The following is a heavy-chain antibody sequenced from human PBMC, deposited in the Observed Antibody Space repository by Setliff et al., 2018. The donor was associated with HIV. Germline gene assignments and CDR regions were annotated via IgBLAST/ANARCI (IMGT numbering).Heavy chain of an antibody. V-gene: IGHV4-34*01. CDR3: ARRGDFFYYAMDV. J-gene: IGHJ6*02. CDR1: GDSFGDFY. Sequence: PSEPLSLTCAMYGDSFGDFYWNWIRQPPGKGLEWIGEIYHSGSTNYNPSLKSRVTITVDKSKNQFSLKLSSVTAADTAVYYCARRGDFFYYAMDVWGQGTTVTVSS. CDR2: IYHSGST.